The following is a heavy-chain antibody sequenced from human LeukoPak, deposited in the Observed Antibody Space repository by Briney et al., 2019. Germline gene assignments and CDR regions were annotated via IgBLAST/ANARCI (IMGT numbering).Heavy chain of an antibody. J-gene: IGHJ4*02. D-gene: IGHD3-10*01. CDR2: ISGSGGST. CDR1: GFTFSSYA. CDR3: AKLGYGSGSYSDLDY. Sequence: GGSLRLSCAASGFTFSSYAMSWVRQAPGKGLEGVSAISGSGGSTYYADSVKGRFTISRDNSKNTLYLQMNSLRAEDTAVYYCAKLGYGSGSYSDLDYWGQGTLLTVSS. V-gene: IGHV3-23*01.